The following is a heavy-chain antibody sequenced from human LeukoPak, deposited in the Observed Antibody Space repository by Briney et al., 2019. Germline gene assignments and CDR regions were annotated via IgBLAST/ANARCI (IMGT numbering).Heavy chain of an antibody. D-gene: IGHD5-18*01. V-gene: IGHV3-9*03. CDR1: GFTFDDYA. J-gene: IGHJ4*02. Sequence: GGSLRLSCAASGFTFDDYAMHWVRQAPGKGLEWVSGISWNSGSIGYADSVKGRFTISRDNAKNSLYLQMNSLRAEDMALYYCAKMDTAMAYDYWGQGTLVTVSS. CDR2: ISWNSGSI. CDR3: AKMDTAMAYDY.